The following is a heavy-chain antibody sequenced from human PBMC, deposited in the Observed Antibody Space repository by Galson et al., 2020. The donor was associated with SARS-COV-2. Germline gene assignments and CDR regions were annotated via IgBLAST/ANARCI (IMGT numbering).Heavy chain of an antibody. D-gene: IGHD3-22*01. Sequence: GESLKISCKGSGNSFTNYFISWVRQMSGKGLEWMGCIDPTASYTNYSPSFQGHVTISADKSISTAYLQWSSLKASDTAMYYCAKSYYSDSSGYSWAFDIWGQGTMGTASS. J-gene: IGHJ3*02. CDR3: AKSYYSDSSGYSWAFDI. CDR1: GNSFTNYF. CDR2: IDPTASYT. V-gene: IGHV5-10-1*01.